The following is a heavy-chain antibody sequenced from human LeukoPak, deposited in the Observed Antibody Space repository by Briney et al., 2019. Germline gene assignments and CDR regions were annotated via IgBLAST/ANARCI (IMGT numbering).Heavy chain of an antibody. CDR2: LTWNSYTI. D-gene: IGHD1-26*01. Sequence: GGSLRLSCAASGFKFDDYAMHWVRQAPGKGLEWVSGLTWNSYTIVYADSVKGRFTISRDNAKKFLYLQMNSLRPEDMALYYCAKGMGVVSLIVDALDVWGRGTMVTVSS. V-gene: IGHV3-9*03. CDR1: GFKFDDYA. J-gene: IGHJ3*01. CDR3: AKGMGVVSLIVDALDV.